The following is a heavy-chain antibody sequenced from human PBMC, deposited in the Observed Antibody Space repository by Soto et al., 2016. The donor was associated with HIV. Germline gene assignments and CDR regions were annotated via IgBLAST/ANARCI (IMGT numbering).Heavy chain of an antibody. D-gene: IGHD2-15*01. V-gene: IGHV3-74*01. CDR1: GFTFSRYW. CDR2: INSDGSIT. CDR3: ARVRYDFDHGGNKDFDH. Sequence: EVQLVESGGGLVQPGGSLRLSCAASGFTFSRYWMHWVSQVPGKGLVWVSSINSDGSITRHADYVKGRFTISRDNVKNTIYLLMDNLRVEDSAVYYCARVRYDFDHGGNKDFDHWGQGVLVTVSS. J-gene: IGHJ4*02.